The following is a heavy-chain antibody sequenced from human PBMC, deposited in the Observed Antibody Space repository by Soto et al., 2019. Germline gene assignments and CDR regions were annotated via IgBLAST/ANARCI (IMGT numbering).Heavy chain of an antibody. CDR3: ARSLRDSSSLMYNWFDP. D-gene: IGHD6-6*01. CDR1: GGTFSSYA. Sequence: GASVKVSCKASGGTFSSYAISWLRQAPGQGLEWMGGIIPIFGTANYAQKFQGRVTITADESTSTAYMELSSLRSEDTAVYYCARSLRDSSSLMYNWFDPWGQGTLVTVSS. V-gene: IGHV1-69*13. CDR2: IIPIFGTA. J-gene: IGHJ5*02.